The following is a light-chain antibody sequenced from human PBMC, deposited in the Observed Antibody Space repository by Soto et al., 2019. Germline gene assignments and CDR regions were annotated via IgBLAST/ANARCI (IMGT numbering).Light chain of an antibody. J-gene: IGKJ1*01. CDR2: GAS. CDR3: QQYSIWRT. Sequence: EIEMTQSPATLSLAPGERVTLSCRASESVSTNLAWYQQKAGQAPRLLVYGASTRATGIPARFSGSGSGTEVTLTISSLQSEDFAVYDRQQYSIWRTCGQGTKVDSK. CDR1: ESVSTN. V-gene: IGKV3-15*01.